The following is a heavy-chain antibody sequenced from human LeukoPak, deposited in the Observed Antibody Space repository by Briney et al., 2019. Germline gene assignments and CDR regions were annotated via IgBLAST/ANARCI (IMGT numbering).Heavy chain of an antibody. Sequence: EGSLRPSCAASGFTFSSYWMSWVRQAPGKGLEWVANIKQDGSEKYYVDSMKGRFTISRDNAKNSLYLQMNSLRAEDTAVYYCARGKYYYDSTGYYPGGDYWGQGTLVTVSS. V-gene: IGHV3-7*01. CDR3: ARGKYYYDSTGYYPGGDY. D-gene: IGHD3-22*01. J-gene: IGHJ4*02. CDR1: GFTFSSYW. CDR2: IKQDGSEK.